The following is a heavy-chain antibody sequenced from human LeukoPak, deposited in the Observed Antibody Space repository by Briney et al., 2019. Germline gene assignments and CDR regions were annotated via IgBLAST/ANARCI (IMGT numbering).Heavy chain of an antibody. J-gene: IGHJ3*02. V-gene: IGHV3-48*04. Sequence: GGSLRLSCAASGFTFSSYSMNWVRQAPGKGLEWVSYISSSSSTIYYADSVKGRFTISRDNAKNSLYLQMNSLRAEDTAVYYCARDGLLWFGDGVHDAFDIWGQGTMVTVSS. CDR3: ARDGLLWFGDGVHDAFDI. CDR1: GFTFSSYS. CDR2: ISSSSSTI. D-gene: IGHD3-10*01.